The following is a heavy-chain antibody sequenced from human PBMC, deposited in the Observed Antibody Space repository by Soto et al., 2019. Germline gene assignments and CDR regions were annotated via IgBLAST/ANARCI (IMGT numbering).Heavy chain of an antibody. D-gene: IGHD6-13*01. V-gene: IGHV4-34*01. Sequence: SETLSLTCAVYGGSFSGYYWSWIRQPPGKGLEWIGEINHSGSTNYNPSLKSRVTISVDTSKNQFSLKLSSVTAADTAVYYCASFTRGLSSSWYRGYYYYGMDVWGQGTTVTVSS. CDR2: INHSGST. CDR3: ASFTRGLSSSWYRGYYYYGMDV. J-gene: IGHJ6*02. CDR1: GGSFSGYY.